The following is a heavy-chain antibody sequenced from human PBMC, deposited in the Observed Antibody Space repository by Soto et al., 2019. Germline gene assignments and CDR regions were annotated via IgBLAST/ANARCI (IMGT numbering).Heavy chain of an antibody. CDR1: GFTFSSYG. Sequence: QVQLVESGGGVVQPGRSLRLSCAASGFTFSSYGMHWVRQAPGKGLEWVAVIWYDGSNKYYADSVKGRFTISRDNSKNTLYLQMNSLRAEDTAVYYCAGDIFDWLDTSESGHNWFDPWGQGTLGHRLL. V-gene: IGHV3-33*01. D-gene: IGHD3-9*01. J-gene: IGHJ5*02. CDR2: IWYDGSNK. CDR3: AGDIFDWLDTSESGHNWFDP.